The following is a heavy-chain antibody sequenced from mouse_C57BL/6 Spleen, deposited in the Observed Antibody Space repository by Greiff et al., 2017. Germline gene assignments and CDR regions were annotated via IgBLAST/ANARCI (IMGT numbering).Heavy chain of an antibody. CDR2: IYPSDSET. V-gene: IGHV1-61*01. CDR1: GYTFTSYW. D-gene: IGHD6-5*01. CDR3: ARLLSPGYAMDY. J-gene: IGHJ4*01. Sequence: VQLQQPGAELVRPGSSVKLSCKASGYTFTSYWMDWVKQRPGQGLEWIGNIYPSDSETHYNQKFKDKATLTVDKSSSTAYMQLSSLTSEDSAVYYCARLLSPGYAMDYWGQGTSVTVSS.